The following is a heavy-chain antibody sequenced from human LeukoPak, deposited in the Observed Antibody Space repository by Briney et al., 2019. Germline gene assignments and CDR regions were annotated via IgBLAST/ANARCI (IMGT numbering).Heavy chain of an antibody. V-gene: IGHV1-3*01. CDR1: GYTFTSYA. Sequence: GVSVKVSCKASGYTFTSYAMHWVRQAPGQRLEWMGWINAGNGNTKYSQKFQDRVTITMDTSASTVYMEMNDLGSEDTAVYYCARGYSGCFHYWGQGALVTVSS. CDR2: INAGNGNT. D-gene: IGHD1-26*01. J-gene: IGHJ4*02. CDR3: ARGYSGCFHY.